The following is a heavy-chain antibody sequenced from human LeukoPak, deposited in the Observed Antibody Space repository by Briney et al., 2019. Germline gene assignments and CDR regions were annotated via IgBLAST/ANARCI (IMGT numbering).Heavy chain of an antibody. CDR1: GFTFDDYA. Sequence: GGSLRLSCAASGFTFDDYAMHWVRQAPGKGLEWVSGISWNSIGIVYADSVKGRFTISRDNAKNSLYLQMNSLRAEDAAVYYCAKDQTRYYDILTGSDYWGQGTLVTVSS. D-gene: IGHD3-9*01. CDR2: ISWNSIGI. CDR3: AKDQTRYYDILTGSDY. V-gene: IGHV3-9*01. J-gene: IGHJ4*02.